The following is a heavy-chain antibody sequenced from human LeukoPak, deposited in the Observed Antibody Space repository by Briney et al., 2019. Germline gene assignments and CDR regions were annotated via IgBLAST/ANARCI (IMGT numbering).Heavy chain of an antibody. CDR2: ISPQSGNT. Sequence: ASVKVSCKALGYTFDTSSLTWVRQAPGQRLLWMGWISPQSGNTQYAQGVQGRVTMTTDTSRCTAYMELRSLRPDDTAVYFCRSVRNSNNWWCAFDIWGQGTMVTVS. CDR3: RSVRNSNNWWCAFDI. V-gene: IGHV1-18*01. D-gene: IGHD2-8*02. J-gene: IGHJ3*02. CDR1: GYTFDTSS.